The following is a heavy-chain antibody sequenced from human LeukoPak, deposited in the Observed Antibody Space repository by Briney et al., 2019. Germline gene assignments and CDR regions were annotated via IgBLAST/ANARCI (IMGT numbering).Heavy chain of an antibody. J-gene: IGHJ5*02. CDR2: IYWDDDK. CDR1: GFSLRTSGVG. D-gene: IGHD6-19*01. Sequence: QSGPTLVKPTQTLTLTCTFSGFSLRTSGVGVGWIRQPPGKALEWLALIYWDDDKRYSPSLKSRLTITKDTSKNQVVLTMTNMDSVDTATYYCAHRHGSGWYVGYNWFDPWGQGTLVTVSS. V-gene: IGHV2-5*02. CDR3: AHRHGSGWYVGYNWFDP.